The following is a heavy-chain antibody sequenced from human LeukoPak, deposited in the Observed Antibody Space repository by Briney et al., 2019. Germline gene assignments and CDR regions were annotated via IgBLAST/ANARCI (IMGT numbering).Heavy chain of an antibody. CDR2: IYYSGST. CDR3: AKDRGGSSWYVIGY. D-gene: IGHD6-13*01. Sequence: SETLSLTCTVSGGSISSYYWSWIRQPPGKGLEWIGYIYYSGSTNYNPSLKSRVTISVDTSKNQFSLKLSSVTAADTAVYYCAKDRGGSSWYVIGYWGQGTLVTVSS. J-gene: IGHJ4*02. V-gene: IGHV4-59*01. CDR1: GGSISSYY.